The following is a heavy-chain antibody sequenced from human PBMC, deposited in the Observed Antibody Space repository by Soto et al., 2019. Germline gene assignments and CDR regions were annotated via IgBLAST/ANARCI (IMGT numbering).Heavy chain of an antibody. V-gene: IGHV4-30-2*01. CDR3: ARDLGLIFGVGGYYYYGMDV. Sequence: SETLSLTCAVSGGSISSGGYSWSWIRQPPGKGLEWIGYIYHSGSTYYNPSLKSRVTISVDRSKNQFSLKLSSVTAADTAVYYCARDLGLIFGVGGYYYYGMDVWGQGTTVTVSS. D-gene: IGHD3-3*01. J-gene: IGHJ6*02. CDR2: IYHSGST. CDR1: GGSISSGGYS.